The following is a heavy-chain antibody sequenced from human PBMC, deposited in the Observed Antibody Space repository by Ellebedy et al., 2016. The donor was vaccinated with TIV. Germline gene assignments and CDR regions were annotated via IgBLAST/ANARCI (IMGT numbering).Heavy chain of an antibody. Sequence: PGGSLRLSCTASGFTFGDYAMSWVRQAPGKGLEWVGFIRSKAYGGTTEYAASVKCRFTISRDDSKSIAYLQMNSLKTEDTAVYYCTRDAGSGSYYLIDYWGQGTLVTVSS. V-gene: IGHV3-49*04. D-gene: IGHD3-10*01. CDR3: TRDAGSGSYYLIDY. CDR1: GFTFGDYA. J-gene: IGHJ4*02. CDR2: IRSKAYGGTT.